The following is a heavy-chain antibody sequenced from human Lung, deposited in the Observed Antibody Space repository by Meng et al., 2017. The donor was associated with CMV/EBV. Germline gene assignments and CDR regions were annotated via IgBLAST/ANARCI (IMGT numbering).Heavy chain of an antibody. D-gene: IGHD4-23*01. CDR2: ISSSGFTI. V-gene: IGHV3-11*01. J-gene: IGHJ4*02. CDR3: ASLGGGKVAY. Sequence: SXKISCAASGFTFSDYYMSWIRQAPGKGLEWVSYISSSGFTIYYADSVKGRFTISRDNAKNSLCLQMNSLRAEDTAVYYCASLGGGKVAYWGQGTRVTVSS. CDR1: GFTFSDYY.